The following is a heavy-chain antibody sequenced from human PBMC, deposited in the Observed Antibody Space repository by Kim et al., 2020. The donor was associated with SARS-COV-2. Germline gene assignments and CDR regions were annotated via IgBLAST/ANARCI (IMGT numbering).Heavy chain of an antibody. CDR2: IKSKTYGGTT. CDR3: SSGGPYSSGWYTYFDY. Sequence: GGSPRLSCTASGFNFGDYTMHWVRQAPGKGLEWLGFIKSKTYGGTTEYAASVKGRFTISRDDSKTIAYLQMNSLKIEDTAVYYCSSGGPYSSGWYTYFDYWGQGTLVTVSS. V-gene: IGHV3-49*04. D-gene: IGHD6-19*01. J-gene: IGHJ4*02. CDR1: GFNFGDYT.